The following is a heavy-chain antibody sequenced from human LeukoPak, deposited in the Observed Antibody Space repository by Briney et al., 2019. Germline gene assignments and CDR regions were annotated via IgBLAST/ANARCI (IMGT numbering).Heavy chain of an antibody. Sequence: ASVKVSCKASGYTFSGYYLHWVRQAPGQGLEWMGRINPDTGSTKHAEKFQGRVTTTRDTSISVAYMELTTLRSDDAAVYYCARDLRALGDYFDYWGQGTLVTVSS. V-gene: IGHV1-2*06. CDR3: ARDLRALGDYFDY. CDR2: INPDTGST. CDR1: GYTFSGYY. D-gene: IGHD7-27*01. J-gene: IGHJ4*02.